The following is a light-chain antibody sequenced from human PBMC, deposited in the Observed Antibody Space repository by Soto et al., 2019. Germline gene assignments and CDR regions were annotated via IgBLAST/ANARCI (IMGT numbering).Light chain of an antibody. CDR3: CSFAGRYTFDVV. V-gene: IGLV2-11*01. CDR2: DVT. Sequence: QSALTQPRSVSGSPGQSVTISCTGPSIDVGGSNYVSWYQQHPGKAPKLMISDVTKRPSGVPDRFSGSKSGNTASLTISGLQAEDEADYYCCSFAGRYTFDVVFGGGTKLTVL. CDR1: SIDVGGSNY. J-gene: IGLJ2*01.